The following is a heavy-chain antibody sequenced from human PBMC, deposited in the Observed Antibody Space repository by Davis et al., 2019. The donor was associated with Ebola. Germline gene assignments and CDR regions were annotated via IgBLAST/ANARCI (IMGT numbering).Heavy chain of an antibody. V-gene: IGHV5-10-1*04. D-gene: IGHD3-10*01. Sequence: PGGSLRPSCQRPGYSFTTYWISWVRKLPGKGLEWMGRIDPSDSDTNYSPPFQGQVTISADKSISTAYLQWSSLKASDTAMYYCARQGSFYYYYYGMDVWGQGTTVTVSS. CDR1: GYSFTTYW. CDR3: ARQGSFYYYYYGMDV. J-gene: IGHJ6*02. CDR2: IDPSDSDT.